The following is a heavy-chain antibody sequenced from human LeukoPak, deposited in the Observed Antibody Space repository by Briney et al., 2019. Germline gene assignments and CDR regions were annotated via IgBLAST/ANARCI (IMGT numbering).Heavy chain of an antibody. CDR1: GFSFSAYG. D-gene: IGHD6-13*01. V-gene: IGHV3-33*01. CDR2: IWYDGSSK. Sequence: GGSLRLSCAASGFSFSAYGVRWVRQAPGKGLEWVAVIWYDGSSKDYADSVKGRFTLSRDNSKNTLYLQMNSLTVEDTAVYYCARSQSSSLIGYWGQGTLVTVSS. J-gene: IGHJ4*02. CDR3: ARSQSSSLIGY.